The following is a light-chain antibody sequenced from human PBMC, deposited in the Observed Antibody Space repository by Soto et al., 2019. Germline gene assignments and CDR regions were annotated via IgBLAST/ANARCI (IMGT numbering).Light chain of an antibody. CDR2: EVT. CDR3: SSYAGSNNPYV. Sequence: QSVLTQPPSVSAAPGQKVTISCTGTSGDIGGYDYVSWYQQHPGKAPKLMIYEVTKRPLGVPDRFSGSKSGNTASLTVSGLQAEDEADYYCSSYAGSNNPYVFXTGTKVTVL. V-gene: IGLV2-8*01. J-gene: IGLJ1*01. CDR1: SGDIGGYDY.